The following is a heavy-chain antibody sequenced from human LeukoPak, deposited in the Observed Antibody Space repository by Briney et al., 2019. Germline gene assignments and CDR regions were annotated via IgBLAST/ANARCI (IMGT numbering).Heavy chain of an antibody. Sequence: GGSLRLSCAASGFTSGSYTMHWVRPAPGKGLEWVALMSYDGSNKYYADSVKGRFTISTDNLTNTLYLQMNSVRTPDTAVYYCARHLSGGGFDYWGQGTLVTVSS. CDR2: MSYDGSNK. V-gene: IGHV3-30-3*01. CDR3: ARHLSGGGFDY. J-gene: IGHJ4*02. CDR1: GFTSGSYT.